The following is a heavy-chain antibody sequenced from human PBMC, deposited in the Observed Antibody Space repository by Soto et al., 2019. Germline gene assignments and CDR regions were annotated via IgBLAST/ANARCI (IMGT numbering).Heavy chain of an antibody. J-gene: IGHJ6*02. CDR2: IYYSGST. CDR3: ARSDYSSHNLGDYGTDV. Sequence: SETLSLTCTVSGGSVSSGSYYWSWIRQPPGKGLEWIGYIYYSGSTNYNPSLKSRVTISVDTSKNQFSLKLSSVTAADTAVYYCARSDYSSHNLGDYGTDVWGQGTTVTVSS. V-gene: IGHV4-61*01. CDR1: GGSVSSGSYY. D-gene: IGHD4-4*01.